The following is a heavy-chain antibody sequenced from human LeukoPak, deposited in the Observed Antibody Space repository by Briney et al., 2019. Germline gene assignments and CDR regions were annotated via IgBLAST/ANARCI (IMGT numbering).Heavy chain of an antibody. D-gene: IGHD6-13*01. CDR1: GGSISSYY. Sequence: SETLSLTCTASGGSISSYYWSWIRQPPGKGLEWIGYIYTSGSTNYNPSLKSRVTISVDTSKNQFSLKLSSVTAADTAVYYCARLGQQLVLGYYYYYMDVWGKGTTVTVSS. J-gene: IGHJ6*03. CDR3: ARLGQQLVLGYYYYYMDV. CDR2: IYTSGST. V-gene: IGHV4-4*09.